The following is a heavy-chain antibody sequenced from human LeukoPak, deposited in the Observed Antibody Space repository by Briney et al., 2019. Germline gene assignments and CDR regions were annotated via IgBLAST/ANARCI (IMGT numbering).Heavy chain of an antibody. CDR3: ARDRSTSGGALDY. CDR2: IYYSGST. D-gene: IGHD1-26*01. J-gene: IGHJ4*02. CDR1: GGSISSGGYY. Sequence: SETLSLTCTVSGGSISSGGYYWSWIREHPGKGLEWIGYIYYSGSTYYNPSLKSRVTISADTSKNQFSLKLSSVTAADTAVYYRARDRSTSGGALDYWGQGTLVTVSS. V-gene: IGHV4-31*03.